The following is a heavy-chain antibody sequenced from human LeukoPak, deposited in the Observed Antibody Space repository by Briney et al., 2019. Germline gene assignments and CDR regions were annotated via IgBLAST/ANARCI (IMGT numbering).Heavy chain of an antibody. CDR2: ITNTGGTT. CDR3: VNPNINAPGIFDW. Sequence: PGGSLRLSCAASGFTFSNFAMNWVRQAPGKGLEWVSTITNTGGTTYYADSVKGRFTISRDNSKTMLFLQMNSLRAEDTAIYYCVNPNINAPGIFDWWGQGTLVTVAS. J-gene: IGHJ4*02. D-gene: IGHD1-14*01. V-gene: IGHV3-23*01. CDR1: GFTFSNFA.